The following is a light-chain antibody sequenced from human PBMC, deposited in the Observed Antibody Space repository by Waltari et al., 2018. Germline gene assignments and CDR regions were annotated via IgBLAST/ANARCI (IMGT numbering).Light chain of an antibody. Sequence: SFELTQPPSVSVSTGATARITCSGDALPKQYAYWYRQKPGQAPVVLIYKDTERPSGTPERFSGSTSGTTVTLTISGVQSEDEADYYCQSADQNGHLWIFGGGTKLTVL. CDR1: ALPKQY. CDR2: KDT. V-gene: IGLV3-25*03. CDR3: QSADQNGHLWI. J-gene: IGLJ2*01.